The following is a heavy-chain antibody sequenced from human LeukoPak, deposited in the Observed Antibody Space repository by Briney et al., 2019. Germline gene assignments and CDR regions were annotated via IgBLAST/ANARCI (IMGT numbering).Heavy chain of an antibody. CDR3: ARVLWFGDYYMDV. V-gene: IGHV4-39*01. D-gene: IGHD3-10*01. CDR1: GASISSTTYY. CDR2: IYYSGST. Sequence: SETLSLTCTVSGASISSTTYYWGWIRQPPRKGLEWIASIYYSGSTYYNPSLKSRVTISVDTSKNQFSLKLSSVTAADTAVYYCARVLWFGDYYMDVWGKGTTVTISS. J-gene: IGHJ6*03.